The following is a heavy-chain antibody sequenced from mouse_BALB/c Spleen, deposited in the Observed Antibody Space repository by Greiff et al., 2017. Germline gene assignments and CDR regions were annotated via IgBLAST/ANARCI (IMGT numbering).Heavy chain of an antibody. D-gene: IGHD4-1*01. J-gene: IGHJ3*01. CDR1: GFSLTSYG. V-gene: IGHV2-9*02. CDR2: IWAGGST. Sequence: QVQLKESGPGLVAPSQSLSITCTVSGFSLTSYGVHWVRQPPGKGLEWLGVIWAGGSTNYNSALMSRLSISKDNSKSQVFLKMNSLQTDDTAMYYCARDELTGTRFAYWGQGTLVTVSA. CDR3: ARDELTGTRFAY.